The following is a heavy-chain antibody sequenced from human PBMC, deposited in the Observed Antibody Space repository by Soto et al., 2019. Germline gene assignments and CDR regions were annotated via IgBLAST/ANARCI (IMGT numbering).Heavy chain of an antibody. V-gene: IGHV3-15*01. CDR3: TGWNFDF. J-gene: IGHJ4*02. CDR2: IKSKTDGATR. CDR1: GFTFSYAY. Sequence: KTGGSLRLSCEGSGFTFSYAYMSWVRQAPGKGLEWVGRIKSKTDGATRDYAAPVKGRFTISRDDSKNTLYLQMSSLKTEDTAVYYCTGWNFDFWGQGTLVTVSS. D-gene: IGHD2-15*01.